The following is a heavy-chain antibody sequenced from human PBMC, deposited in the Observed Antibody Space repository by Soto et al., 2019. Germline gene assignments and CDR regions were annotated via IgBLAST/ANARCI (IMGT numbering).Heavy chain of an antibody. D-gene: IGHD3-22*01. CDR3: ARDNPSTIVVGGYYGMDG. CDR1: GGSIDSGDYY. J-gene: IGHJ6*02. CDR2: IYTSGST. Sequence: TLSLTCTVSGGSIDSGDYYWSWIRQPAGKGLEWIGRIYTSGSTNYNPSLKSRVTMSVDTSKNQFSLKLSSVTAADTAVYYCARDNPSTIVVGGYYGMDGWGQGTKVTVAS. V-gene: IGHV4-61*02.